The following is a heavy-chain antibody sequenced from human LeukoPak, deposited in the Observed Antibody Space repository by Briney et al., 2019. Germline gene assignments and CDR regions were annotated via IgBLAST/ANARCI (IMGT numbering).Heavy chain of an antibody. CDR2: IRYDGSNK. J-gene: IGHJ4*02. V-gene: IGHV3-30*02. Sequence: GGYLRLSCAASGFTFSGYGMHWVRQAAGKGLEWVAFIRYDGSNKYYADSVKGRFTISRDNSKNTLYLQMNSLRPEDTAVYYCARLPDDCSGNSCYTAPDYWGQGTLVTVSS. CDR1: GFTFSGYG. D-gene: IGHD2-15*01. CDR3: ARLPDDCSGNSCYTAPDY.